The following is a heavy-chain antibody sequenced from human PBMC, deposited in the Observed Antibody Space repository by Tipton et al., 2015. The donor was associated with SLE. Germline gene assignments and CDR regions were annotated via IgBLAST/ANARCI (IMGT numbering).Heavy chain of an antibody. Sequence: TLSLTCTVSGGSISSGDYYWSWIRQPPGKGLEWIGYIYYSGSTNYNPSLKSRVTISVDTSKNQFSLKLSSVTAADTAVYYCARFFSYSYSTWYFDLWGRGTLVTVSS. V-gene: IGHV4-61*08. CDR2: IYYSGST. D-gene: IGHD3-16*02. CDR1: GGSISSGDYY. CDR3: ARFFSYSYSTWYFDL. J-gene: IGHJ2*01.